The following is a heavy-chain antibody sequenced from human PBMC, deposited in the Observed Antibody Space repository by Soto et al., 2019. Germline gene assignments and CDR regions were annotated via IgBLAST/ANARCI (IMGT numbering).Heavy chain of an antibody. CDR1: GFTFSTYV. CDR2: ISEDGGKK. CDR3: AKPLGSGYADAFNM. Sequence: GGSLRLSCAASGFTFSTYVMHWVRQAPGKGLEWVALISEDGGKKYYADSVKGRFTISRDNSKDLLYLQMNSLRAEDTAVYYCAKPLGSGYADAFNMWGRGTMVTVSS. V-gene: IGHV3-30*18. D-gene: IGHD3-3*01. J-gene: IGHJ3*02.